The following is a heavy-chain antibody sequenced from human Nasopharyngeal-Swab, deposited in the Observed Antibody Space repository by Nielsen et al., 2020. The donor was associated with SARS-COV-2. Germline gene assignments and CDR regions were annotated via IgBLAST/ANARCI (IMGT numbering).Heavy chain of an antibody. Sequence: GESLKISCSASGFIFSSFPMQWVRQAPGKGLEYISAISSSGANAYYSDSVQGRFTISRATSINTLYLQMGSLRTEDTAVYYCVKRVGDTPKVTDLDYWGQGTLVTVSS. CDR2: ISSSGANA. J-gene: IGHJ4*02. D-gene: IGHD5-18*01. CDR3: VKRVGDTPKVTDLDY. V-gene: IGHV3-64D*08. CDR1: GFIFSSFP.